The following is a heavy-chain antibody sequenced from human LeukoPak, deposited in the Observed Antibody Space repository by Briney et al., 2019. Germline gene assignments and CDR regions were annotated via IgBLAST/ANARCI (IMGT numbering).Heavy chain of an antibody. CDR3: ARGEYSSSWYFVLH. D-gene: IGHD6-13*01. CDR1: GGPISSYY. V-gene: IGHV4-59*12. CDR2: SHYSGTT. J-gene: IGHJ4*02. Sequence: SETLSLTCSVSGGPISSYYWSWIRQPPGKGLEWIGYSHYSGTTNYNPSLKSRVTISVDKSKNQFSLKLNSVTAADTAVYFCARGEYSSSWYFVLHWGQGTLVTVSS.